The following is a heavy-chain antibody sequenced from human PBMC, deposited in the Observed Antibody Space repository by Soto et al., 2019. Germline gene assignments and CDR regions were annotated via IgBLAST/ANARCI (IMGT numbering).Heavy chain of an antibody. V-gene: IGHV3-74*01. CDR1: GFTFTSDW. CDR3: AGLPY. J-gene: IGHJ4*02. Sequence: EVQLVESGGGLVQPGGSLRLTCAASGFTFTSDWMHWFRQVPGEGLGWVSRINSDGSTTNYADSVKGRFTGCRDNAKNTLYLQMISLRVVDTAVYYCAGLPYWGQGTLVTVSS. CDR2: INSDGSTT.